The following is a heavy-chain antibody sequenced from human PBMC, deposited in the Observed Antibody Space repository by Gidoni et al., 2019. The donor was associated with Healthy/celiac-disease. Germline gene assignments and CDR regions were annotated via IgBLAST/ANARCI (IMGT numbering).Heavy chain of an antibody. Sequence: EVQLVASGGGLVKPGGSLRLSCSASGFTFSNAWLIWVRQAPGKGLEWVGRSKSKTDGGTTDYAAPVKGRFTISRDDSKNTLYLQMNSLKTEDTAVYYCTIRPDPRIAAAGTMDYWGQGTLVTVSS. CDR2: SKSKTDGGTT. V-gene: IGHV3-15*01. D-gene: IGHD6-13*01. CDR3: TIRPDPRIAAAGTMDY. CDR1: GFTFSNAW. J-gene: IGHJ4*02.